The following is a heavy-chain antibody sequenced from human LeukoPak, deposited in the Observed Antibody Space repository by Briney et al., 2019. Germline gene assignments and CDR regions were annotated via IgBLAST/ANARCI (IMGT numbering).Heavy chain of an antibody. Sequence: SETLSLTCAVYGGIFNGYYWSWIRQPPGKGLEWIGAINRSGTTNYNPTLKSRVTISVDTSKSQVSLKLTSVTAADTAVFYCARGRFGNPLQLQPRRPFDMWGQGTVVTISS. CDR2: INRSGTT. CDR3: ARGRFGNPLQLQPRRPFDM. D-gene: IGHD1-1*01. V-gene: IGHV4-34*01. J-gene: IGHJ3*02. CDR1: GGIFNGYY.